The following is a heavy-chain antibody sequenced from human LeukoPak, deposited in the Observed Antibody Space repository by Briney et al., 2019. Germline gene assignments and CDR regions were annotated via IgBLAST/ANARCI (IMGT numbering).Heavy chain of an antibody. CDR2: IIPIFGTA. D-gene: IGHD2-2*01. CDR1: GGTFSSYA. Sequence: SVKVSCKASGGTFSSYAISWVRQAPGQGLEWMGGIIPIFGTANYAQKFQGRVTITADESTSTAYTELSSLRSEDTAVYYCARDSKIKVVLADKPYGMDVWGKGTTVTVSS. CDR3: ARDSKIKVVLADKPYGMDV. V-gene: IGHV1-69*13. J-gene: IGHJ6*04.